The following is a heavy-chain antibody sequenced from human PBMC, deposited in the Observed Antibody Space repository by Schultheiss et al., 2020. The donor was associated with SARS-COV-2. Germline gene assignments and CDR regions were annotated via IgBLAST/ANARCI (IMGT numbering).Heavy chain of an antibody. CDR2: INPDSGAT. V-gene: IGHV1-2*06. Sequence: ASVKVSCKASGYTFTVYYMHWVRQAPGQGLEWMGRINPDSGATSSAQRFQGRVTMTTDTSTSTAYMELRSLRSDDTAVYYCARTYDFFSRYGMDVWGQGTTVTVSS. J-gene: IGHJ6*02. CDR1: GYTFTVYY. CDR3: ARTYDFFSRYGMDV. D-gene: IGHD3-3*01.